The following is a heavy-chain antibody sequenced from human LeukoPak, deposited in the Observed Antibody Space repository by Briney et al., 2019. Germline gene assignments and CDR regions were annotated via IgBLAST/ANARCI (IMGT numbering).Heavy chain of an antibody. CDR1: GGSISYYY. CDR2: IYHSGTT. J-gene: IGHJ6*02. D-gene: IGHD6-13*01. CDR3: VSHAAPRHNYGMDV. V-gene: IGHV4-59*08. Sequence: SETLSLTCTVSGGSISYYYWSWIRQPPGKGLEWIGHIYHSGTTNYNPSFMSRVTMSVDTSKSHFSLKLSSVTAADTAVYYCVSHAAPRHNYGMDVWGQGTTVIVSS.